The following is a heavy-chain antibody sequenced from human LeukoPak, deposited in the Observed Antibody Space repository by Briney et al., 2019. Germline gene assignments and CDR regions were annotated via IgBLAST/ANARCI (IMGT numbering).Heavy chain of an antibody. Sequence: GGSLRLSCAASGFTFSSDYISWVRQAPGKGLEWVSVTYSGGSSSYSDSVKGRFIISRDSSKDTLYLQMNSLRAEDTAVYYCARDPERNRSGFYGAYYHSYGLDVWGQGTTVTVSS. V-gene: IGHV3-66*01. D-gene: IGHD5-12*01. CDR1: GFTFSSDY. J-gene: IGHJ6*02. CDR3: ARDPERNRSGFYGAYYHSYGLDV. CDR2: TYSGGSS.